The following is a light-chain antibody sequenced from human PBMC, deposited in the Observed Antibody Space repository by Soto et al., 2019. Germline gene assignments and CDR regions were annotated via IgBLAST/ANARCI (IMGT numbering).Light chain of an antibody. Sequence: EIVMTQSPATLSVSPGERATLSCRASQSVGTSLAWYQQKPGQAPRLLIYGASNRATGIPARFSASGSGTDFTLTISDVQPEDFAIYYCHQRQSWPRTFGQGTKVDIK. CDR2: GAS. J-gene: IGKJ1*01. V-gene: IGKV3-11*01. CDR1: QSVGTS. CDR3: HQRQSWPRT.